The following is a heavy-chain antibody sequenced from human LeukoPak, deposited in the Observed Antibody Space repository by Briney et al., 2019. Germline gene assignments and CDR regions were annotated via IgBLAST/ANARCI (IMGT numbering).Heavy chain of an antibody. D-gene: IGHD6-19*01. CDR3: ARWGWSERGYYYGMDV. V-gene: IGHV1-8*01. Sequence: ASVKVSCKASGYTFTSYDINWVRQATGQGLEWMGWMNPNSGNTGYAQKFQGRVTMTRNTSISTAYMELSSLRSEDTAVYYCARWGWSERGYYYGMDVWGQGTRSPPP. J-gene: IGHJ6*02. CDR2: MNPNSGNT. CDR1: GYTFTSYD.